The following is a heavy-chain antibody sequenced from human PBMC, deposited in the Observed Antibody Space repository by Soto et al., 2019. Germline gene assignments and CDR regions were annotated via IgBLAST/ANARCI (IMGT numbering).Heavy chain of an antibody. CDR2: INHSGST. Sequence: SETLSLTCTVSGGSISSGGYYWSWIRQPPGKGLEWIGEINHSGSTNYNPSLKSRVTISVDTSKNQFSLKLSSVTAADTAVYYCARGRQQLVQGYYYYGMDVWGQGTTVTVSS. CDR1: GGSISSGGYY. J-gene: IGHJ6*02. V-gene: IGHV4-39*07. CDR3: ARGRQQLVQGYYYYGMDV. D-gene: IGHD6-13*01.